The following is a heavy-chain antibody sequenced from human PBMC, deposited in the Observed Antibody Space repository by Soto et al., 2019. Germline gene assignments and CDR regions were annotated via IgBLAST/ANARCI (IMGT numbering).Heavy chain of an antibody. CDR2: ISGSGGST. Sequence: PGGSLRLSCAASGFTFSSYAMSWVRQAPGKGLEWVSAISGSGGSTYYADSVKGRFTISRDNSKNTLYLQMNSLRAEDTAVYYCAKVAGYYYGSGSYYTNNWFDPWGQGTLVTVSS. J-gene: IGHJ5*02. CDR1: GFTFSSYA. CDR3: AKVAGYYYGSGSYYTNNWFDP. V-gene: IGHV3-23*01. D-gene: IGHD3-10*01.